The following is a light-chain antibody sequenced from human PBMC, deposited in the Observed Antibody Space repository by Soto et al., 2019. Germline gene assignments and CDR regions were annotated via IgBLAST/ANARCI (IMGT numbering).Light chain of an antibody. CDR1: QSVDSY. Sequence: LTQSPAILSLSPGEKATLSCTASQSVDSYMAWYQQRPGQPPRLLIHDTSHRASGVPARFRGSGSGTDFTLTISCLEPEDFAVYLCQQRRTWVSFGPGTRV. V-gene: IGKV3-11*01. CDR3: QQRRTWVS. J-gene: IGKJ3*01. CDR2: DTS.